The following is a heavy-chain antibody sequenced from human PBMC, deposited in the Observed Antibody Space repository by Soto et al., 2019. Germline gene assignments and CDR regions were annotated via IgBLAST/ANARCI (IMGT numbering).Heavy chain of an antibody. CDR2: IIRIFGTP. V-gene: IGHV1-69*14. CDR3: ARQGSNEYFYYGMDV. J-gene: IGHJ6*02. D-gene: IGHD3-10*01. CDR1: GGTFSSYA. Sequence: QVQLVQSGAEVKKPGSSVKVSCKASGGTFSSYAINWVRQAPGQGLEWMGGIIRIFGTPDYAQRFQGRVTIPAAKPTSTAYMELSSLKSGDTALYYCARQGSNEYFYYGMDVWGQGTTVTVSS.